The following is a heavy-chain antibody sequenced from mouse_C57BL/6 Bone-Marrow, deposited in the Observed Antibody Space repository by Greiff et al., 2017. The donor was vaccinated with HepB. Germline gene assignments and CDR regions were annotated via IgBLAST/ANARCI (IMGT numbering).Heavy chain of an antibody. CDR1: GYTFTSYW. D-gene: IGHD2-5*01. CDR2: INPSSGYT. J-gene: IGHJ2*01. V-gene: IGHV1-7*01. Sequence: QVHVKQSGAELAKPGASVKLSCKASGYTFTSYWMHWVKQRPGQGLEWIGYINPSSGYTKYNQKFKDKATLTADKSSSTAYMQLSSLTYEDAAVYYCARSEDSYSNLDYWGQGTTLTVSS. CDR3: ARSEDSYSNLDY.